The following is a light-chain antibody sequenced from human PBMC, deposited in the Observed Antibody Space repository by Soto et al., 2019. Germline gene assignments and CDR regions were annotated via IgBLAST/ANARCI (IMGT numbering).Light chain of an antibody. CDR1: SSDVGGYNY. Sequence: QSALTQPASVSGSPGQSITISCTGTSSDVGGYNYVSWYQQHPGKAPNLIIFDVSNRPSGVSNRFSGSKSGNSASLTISGLQAEDEADYYCSSYTGSNTPVVFGGGTMLTVL. J-gene: IGLJ2*01. V-gene: IGLV2-14*01. CDR2: DVS. CDR3: SSYTGSNTPVV.